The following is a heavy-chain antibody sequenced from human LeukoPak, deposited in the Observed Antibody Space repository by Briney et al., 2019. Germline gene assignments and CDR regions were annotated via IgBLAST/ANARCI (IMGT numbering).Heavy chain of an antibody. J-gene: IGHJ5*02. V-gene: IGHV1-18*01. CDR3: ASSKGNYYDSSGYYPFDP. Sequence: AAVKVSCKASGYTFTSYGISWVRQAPGQGLEWMGWISAYNGNTNYAQKLQGRVTMTTDTSTSTAYMELRSLRSDDKAVYYCASSKGNYYDSSGYYPFDPWGQGTLVTVSS. CDR2: ISAYNGNT. D-gene: IGHD3-22*01. CDR1: GYTFTSYG.